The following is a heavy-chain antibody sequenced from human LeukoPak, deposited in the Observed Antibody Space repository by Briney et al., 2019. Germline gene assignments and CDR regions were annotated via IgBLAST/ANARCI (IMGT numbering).Heavy chain of an antibody. D-gene: IGHD6-13*01. CDR1: GGSISTYY. V-gene: IGHV4-59*01. CDR3: ARENSNSWYLDY. Sequence: SETRSLTCTVSGGSISTYYWSWIRQPPGKGLEWIGYIYISGSTNYNPSLKSRVTISVGTSKNQYSLKLSSVTAADTAVYYCARENSNSWYLDYWGQGTLVTVSS. CDR2: IYISGST. J-gene: IGHJ4*02.